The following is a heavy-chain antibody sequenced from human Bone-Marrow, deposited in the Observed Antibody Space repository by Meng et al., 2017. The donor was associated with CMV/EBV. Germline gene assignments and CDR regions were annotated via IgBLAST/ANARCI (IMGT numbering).Heavy chain of an antibody. CDR3: AKGNYDFWSVYYMGDY. CDR1: GFTVSSNY. Sequence: GESLKIACAASGFTVSSNYMSWVRQAPGKGLEWVSAISGSGGSTYYADSVKGRFTISRENSKNTLYLQMNSLRAEDTAVYYCAKGNYDFWSVYYMGDYWGRGTLVPVSS. CDR2: ISGSGGST. J-gene: IGHJ4*02. V-gene: IGHV3-23*01. D-gene: IGHD3-3*01.